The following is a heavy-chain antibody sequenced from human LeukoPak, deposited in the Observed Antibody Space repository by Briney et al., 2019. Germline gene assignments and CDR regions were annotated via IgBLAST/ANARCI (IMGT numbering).Heavy chain of an antibody. CDR3: ARQAGYFDY. J-gene: IGHJ4*02. CDR1: GGSISSYY. Sequence: KPSETLSLTCTVSGGSISSYYWSWIRQPPGKGLEWIATVYYTGTTYYNPSLKSRVIISADTSKNQFSLKLSSVTAADTAVYHCARQAGYFDYWGQGTLVTVSS. CDR2: VYYTGTT. V-gene: IGHV4-39*01.